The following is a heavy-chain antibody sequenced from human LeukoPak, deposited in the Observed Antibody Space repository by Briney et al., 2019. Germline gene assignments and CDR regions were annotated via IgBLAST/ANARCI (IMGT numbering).Heavy chain of an antibody. CDR2: ISGSGGST. V-gene: IGHV3-23*01. J-gene: IGHJ4*02. D-gene: IGHD6-19*01. Sequence: PGGSLRLSCAASGFTFSSYAMSWVRKAPGKGLEWVSAISGSGGSTYYAGSVKGRFTISRDNSKNTLYLQMNSLRAEDTAVYYCAKDRGQWLFVYWGQGTLVTVSS. CDR1: GFTFSSYA. CDR3: AKDRGQWLFVY.